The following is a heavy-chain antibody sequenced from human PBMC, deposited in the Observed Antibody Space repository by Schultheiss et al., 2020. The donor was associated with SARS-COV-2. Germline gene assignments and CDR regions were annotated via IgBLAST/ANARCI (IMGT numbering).Heavy chain of an antibody. V-gene: IGHV4-59*12. CDR2: IYYSGNT. Sequence: GSLRLSCTVSGGSISSYYWSWIRQHPRKGLEWIGYIYYSGNTYFNPSLKSRVAISLDTSKNQFSLKLSSVTAADTAVYYCARDMADYYYGMDVWGQGTTVTVSS. CDR1: GGSISSYY. CDR3: ARDMADYYYGMDV. J-gene: IGHJ6*02. D-gene: IGHD5-24*01.